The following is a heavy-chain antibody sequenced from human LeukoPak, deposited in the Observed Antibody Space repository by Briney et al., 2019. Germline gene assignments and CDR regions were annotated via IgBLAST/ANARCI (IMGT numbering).Heavy chain of an antibody. V-gene: IGHV3-11*01. CDR2: ISGKSSGI. Sequence: GGSLRLSCEVSGFTFSDHYMSWIRQAPGQGLEWVSYISGKSSGIYSADSVRGRFTISRDNAKNSLYLQMRSLSAEDTAVYYCARGLRGATNAFDIWGQGTMVTVSS. CDR1: GFTFSDHY. CDR3: ARGLRGATNAFDI. D-gene: IGHD1-26*01. J-gene: IGHJ3*02.